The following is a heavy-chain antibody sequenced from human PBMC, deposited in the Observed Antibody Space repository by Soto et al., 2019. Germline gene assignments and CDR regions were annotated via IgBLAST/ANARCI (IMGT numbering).Heavy chain of an antibody. CDR1: GGSISSYY. Sequence: SETLSLTCTVSGGSISSYYWSWIRQPPGKGLEWIGYIYYSGSTNYNPSLKSRVTISVDTSKNQFSLKLSSVTAADTAVYYCARHPSRGVTWDYWGQGTLVTVSS. J-gene: IGHJ4*02. V-gene: IGHV4-59*08. D-gene: IGHD3-10*01. CDR2: IYYSGST. CDR3: ARHPSRGVTWDY.